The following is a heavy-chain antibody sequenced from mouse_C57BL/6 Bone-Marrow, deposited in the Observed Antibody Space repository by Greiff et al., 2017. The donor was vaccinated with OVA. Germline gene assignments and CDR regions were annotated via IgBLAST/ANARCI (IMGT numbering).Heavy chain of an antibody. D-gene: IGHD6-1*01. CDR3: ARRQA. J-gene: IGHJ2*01. CDR1: GYSITSGYY. CDR2: ISYDGSN. Sequence: ESGPGLVKPSQSLSLTCSVTGYSITSGYYWNWIRQFPGNKLEWMGYISYDGSNNYNPSLKNRISITRDTSKNQFFLKLNSVTTEDTATYYCARRQAWGQGTTLTFSS. V-gene: IGHV3-6*01.